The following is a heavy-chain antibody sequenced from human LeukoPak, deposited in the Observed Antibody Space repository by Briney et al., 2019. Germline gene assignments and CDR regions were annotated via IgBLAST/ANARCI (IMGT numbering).Heavy chain of an antibody. D-gene: IGHD2-15*01. J-gene: IGHJ4*02. CDR2: ISAYNGNT. CDR1: GYTFTSYG. V-gene: IGHV1-18*01. Sequence: GASVKVSCKASGYTFTSYGISWVRQAPGQGLEWMGWISAYNGNTNYAQKLQGRVTMTTDTSTSTAYMELRSLRSDDTAVYYCARSAEGYCSGGSCYSSYNDYWGQGTLVTVSS. CDR3: ARSAEGYCSGGSCYSSYNDY.